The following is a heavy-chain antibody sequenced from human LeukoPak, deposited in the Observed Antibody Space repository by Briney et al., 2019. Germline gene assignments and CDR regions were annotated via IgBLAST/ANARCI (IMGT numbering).Heavy chain of an antibody. Sequence: QPGGSLRLSCAASGFTFSSYAMSWVRQAPGKGLEWVSAISGSGGSTYYADSVKGRFTISRDNAKNSLYLQMNSLRAEDTAVYYCATGDEGISDYWGQGTLVTVSS. CDR3: ATGDEGISDY. J-gene: IGHJ4*02. V-gene: IGHV3-23*01. CDR1: GFTFSSYA. CDR2: ISGSGGST. D-gene: IGHD3-16*01.